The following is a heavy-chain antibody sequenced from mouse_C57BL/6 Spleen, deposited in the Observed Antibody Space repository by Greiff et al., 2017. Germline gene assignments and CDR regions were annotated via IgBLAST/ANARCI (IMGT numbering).Heavy chain of an antibody. Sequence: EVQLQQSGPELVKPGASVKIPCKASGYTFTDYNMDWVKQSHGKSLEWIGAINPNNGGTIYNQKFKGKATLTVDKSSSTAYMELRSLTSEDTAVYYCARRDYSNYLFAYWGQGTLVTVSA. CDR3: ARRDYSNYLFAY. CDR1: GYTFTDYN. V-gene: IGHV1-18*01. J-gene: IGHJ3*01. CDR2: INPNNGGT. D-gene: IGHD2-5*01.